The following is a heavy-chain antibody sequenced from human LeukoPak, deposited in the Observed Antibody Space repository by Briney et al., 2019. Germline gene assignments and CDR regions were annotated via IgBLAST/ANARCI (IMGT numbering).Heavy chain of an antibody. CDR3: ASGGYSYGYDWFDP. D-gene: IGHD5-18*01. Sequence: KTSETLSLTCTVSGGSISSYYWSWIRQPPGKGLEWIGYIYYSGSTNYNPSLKSRVTISVDTSKNQFSLKLSSVAAADTAVYYCASGGYSYGYDWFDPWGQGTLVTVSS. J-gene: IGHJ5*02. CDR2: IYYSGST. CDR1: GGSISSYY. V-gene: IGHV4-59*08.